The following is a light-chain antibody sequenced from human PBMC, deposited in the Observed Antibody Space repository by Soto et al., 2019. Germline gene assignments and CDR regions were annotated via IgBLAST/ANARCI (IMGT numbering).Light chain of an antibody. CDR1: QSVSSY. V-gene: IGKV3-11*01. J-gene: IGKJ4*01. CDR3: QQRSNWLT. Sequence: EIVLTQSPATVSLSPGERATISCRASQSVSSYLAWYQQKPGQAPRLLIHDASNRATGIPARFSGSGSGPDVTLTISSLEPEDFSVYYCQQRSNWLTFGGGTTVEIK. CDR2: DAS.